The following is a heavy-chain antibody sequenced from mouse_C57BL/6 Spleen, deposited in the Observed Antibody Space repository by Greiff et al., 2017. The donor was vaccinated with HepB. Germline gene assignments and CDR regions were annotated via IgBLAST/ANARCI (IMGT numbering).Heavy chain of an antibody. CDR3: TGEDYYGSSLDY. CDR1: GFTFSNYW. Sequence: EVKLEESGGGLVQPGGSMKLSCVASGFTFSNYWMNWVRQSPEKGLEWVAQIRLKSDNYATHYAESVKGRFTISRDDSKSSVYLQMNNLRAEDTGIYYCTGEDYYGSSLDYWGQGTTLTVSS. D-gene: IGHD1-1*01. CDR2: IRLKSDNYAT. V-gene: IGHV6-3*01. J-gene: IGHJ2*01.